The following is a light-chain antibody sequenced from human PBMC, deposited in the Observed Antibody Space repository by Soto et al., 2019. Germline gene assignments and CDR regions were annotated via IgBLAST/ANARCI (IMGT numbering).Light chain of an antibody. Sequence: EVVVTQSPDTLSLSPGETATLSCRASQSITSSVAWYQHKPGQSPRLVVYSGYKRAPGIPARFSGSGSGTDFTLTISSLDSDDFAIYYCQQRYSWLRAFGPGTKVEVK. CDR2: SGY. CDR1: QSITSS. CDR3: QQRYSWLRA. J-gene: IGKJ1*01. V-gene: IGKV3-11*01.